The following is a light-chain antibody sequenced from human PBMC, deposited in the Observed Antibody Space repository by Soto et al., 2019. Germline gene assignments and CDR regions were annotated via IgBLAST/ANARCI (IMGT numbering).Light chain of an antibody. CDR3: QQRSNWPLT. V-gene: IGKV3-11*01. J-gene: IGKJ4*01. Sequence: EIVLTQSPATLFLSPGERATLSCRASQSVSSYLAWYQQKPGQAPRLLIYDASSRATGIPARFSGGGSGTDFTLTISSLEPEDFAVYYCQQRSNWPLTFGGGTKVEIK. CDR1: QSVSSY. CDR2: DAS.